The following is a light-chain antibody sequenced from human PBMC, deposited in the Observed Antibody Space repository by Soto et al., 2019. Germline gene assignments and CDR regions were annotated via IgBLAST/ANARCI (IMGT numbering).Light chain of an antibody. CDR2: EVS. V-gene: IGLV2-14*03. CDR3: TSFTSSSTWV. CDR1: SSDVGGYNY. J-gene: IGLJ3*02. Sequence: QSVLTQPASVSGSPGLSITISCTGTSSDVGGYNYVSWFQQHPGKAPKLKIYEVSNRPSGVSNRFSGSKSGYTASLTISELQAEDEADYYCTSFTSSSTWVFGGGTK.